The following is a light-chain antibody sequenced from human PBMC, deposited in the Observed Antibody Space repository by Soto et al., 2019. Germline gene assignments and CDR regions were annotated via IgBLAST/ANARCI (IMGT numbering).Light chain of an antibody. CDR1: QGIRND. CDR3: RQYGRSLEFA. V-gene: IGKV1-6*01. J-gene: IGKJ4*01. Sequence: AIQMTQSPSSLSASVGDIVTINFRASQGIRNDLGWYQQKPGKAPKLLIYAASSLQSGVPSRFSGSGSGTDFTLTISSLQPEDFAVYYCRQYGRSLEFAFGGGTKVDIK. CDR2: AAS.